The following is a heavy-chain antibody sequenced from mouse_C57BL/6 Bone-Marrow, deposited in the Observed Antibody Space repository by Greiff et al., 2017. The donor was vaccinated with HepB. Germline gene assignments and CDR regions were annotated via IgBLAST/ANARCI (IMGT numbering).Heavy chain of an antibody. V-gene: IGHV14-4*01. D-gene: IGHD2-4*01. CDR1: GFNIKDDY. J-gene: IGHJ4*01. CDR2: IDPENGDT. CDR3: TTGHYDYAIY. Sequence: EVQLQQSGAELVRPGASVKLSCTASGFNIKDDYMHWVKQRPEQGLEWIGWIDPENGDTEYASKFQGKATITADTSSNTAYLQLSSLTSEDTAVYYCTTGHYDYAIYWGQGTSVTVSS.